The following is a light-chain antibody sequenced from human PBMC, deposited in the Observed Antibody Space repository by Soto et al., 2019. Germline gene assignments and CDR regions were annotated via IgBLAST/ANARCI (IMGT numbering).Light chain of an antibody. V-gene: IGKV1-13*02. CDR1: QDIRGA. CDR3: QQFNPYPIT. Sequence: AIQLTQSPSSLSSSVGDRVTITCRASQDIRGALAWYQQKPGKAPKLLIYDVSTLESGVPSRFSGSGSGTEFTLTISSLQPEDFGTYYCQQFNPYPITFGHGTRLEIK. J-gene: IGKJ5*01. CDR2: DVS.